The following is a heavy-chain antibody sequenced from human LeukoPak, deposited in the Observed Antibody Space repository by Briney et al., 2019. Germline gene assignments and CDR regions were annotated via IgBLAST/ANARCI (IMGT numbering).Heavy chain of an antibody. Sequence: SETLSLTCTVSGGSISSYYWSWIRQPPGKGLEWIGYIYTSGSTNYNPSLKSRVTISVDTSKNQFSLKLSSVTAADTAVYYCARLIPSSSDSSGYYYYYYYMDVWGKGTTVTVSS. J-gene: IGHJ6*03. CDR1: GGSISSYY. V-gene: IGHV4-4*09. D-gene: IGHD3-22*01. CDR3: ARLIPSSSDSSGYYYYYYYMDV. CDR2: IYTSGST.